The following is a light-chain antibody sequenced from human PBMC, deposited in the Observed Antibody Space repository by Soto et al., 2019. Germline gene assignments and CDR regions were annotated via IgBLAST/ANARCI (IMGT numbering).Light chain of an antibody. Sequence: QSALTQPASVSVSPGQSITISCTGTSSDVGGYNSVSWYQQHPGKAPKLMIYEVSNRPSGVSNRFSGSKSGNTASLTLSGLQAEDETDYYCSSYTSSSTFFGGGTKLTVL. CDR2: EVS. CDR1: SSDVGGYNS. J-gene: IGLJ2*01. CDR3: SSYTSSSTF. V-gene: IGLV2-14*01.